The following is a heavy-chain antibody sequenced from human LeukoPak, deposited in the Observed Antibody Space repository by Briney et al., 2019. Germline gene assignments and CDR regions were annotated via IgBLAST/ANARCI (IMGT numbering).Heavy chain of an antibody. D-gene: IGHD1-26*01. J-gene: IGHJ4*02. CDR1: GYTFSIYG. CDR3: ARDWDLFYFDY. V-gene: IGHV1-18*01. Sequence: GASVKVSCKASGYTFSIYGISWVRQAPGQGLEWMGWISTYNGDTNYAQKLQGRLTMTTDTSTSTAYMELRSPRSDDTAVYYCARDWDLFYFDYWGQGTLVTVSS. CDR2: ISTYNGDT.